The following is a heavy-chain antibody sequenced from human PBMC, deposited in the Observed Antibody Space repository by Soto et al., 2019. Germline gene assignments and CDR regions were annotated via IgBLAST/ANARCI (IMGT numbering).Heavy chain of an antibody. D-gene: IGHD2-2*01. Sequence: QVQLVESGGGVVQPGRSLRLSCAASGFTFSSYAMHWVRQAPGKGLEWVAVISYDGSNKYYADSVKGRFTISRDNSKNTLYLQMNSRRAEDTAVYYCATAPLVPAAMGYFDYWGQGTLVTVSS. CDR3: ATAPLVPAAMGYFDY. V-gene: IGHV3-30-3*01. CDR2: ISYDGSNK. CDR1: GFTFSSYA. J-gene: IGHJ4*02.